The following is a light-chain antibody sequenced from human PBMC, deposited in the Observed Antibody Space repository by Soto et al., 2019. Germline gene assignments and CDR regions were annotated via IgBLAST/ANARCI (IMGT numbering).Light chain of an antibody. CDR3: LHHNNYPLT. Sequence: GDRVTITCRASQSISSYLNWYQQKPGRAPKRLIYAASSLQRGVPSRFSGSGSGTEFTLTISSLQPEDFATYYCLHHNNYPLTFGQGTKVDIK. CDR1: QSISSY. J-gene: IGKJ1*01. V-gene: IGKV1-17*01. CDR2: AAS.